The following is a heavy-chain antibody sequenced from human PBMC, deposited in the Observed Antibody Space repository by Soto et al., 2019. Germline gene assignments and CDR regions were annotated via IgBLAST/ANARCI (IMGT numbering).Heavy chain of an antibody. Sequence: VASVKVSCKASGGTFSSYAISWVRQAPGQGLEWMGGIIPIFGTANYAQKFQGRVTITADESTSTAYMELSSLRSEDTAVYYCARGFIAAAGTHYYYGMDVWGQGTTVTVSS. CDR3: ARGFIAAAGTHYYYGMDV. CDR1: GGTFSSYA. V-gene: IGHV1-69*13. J-gene: IGHJ6*02. D-gene: IGHD6-13*01. CDR2: IIPIFGTA.